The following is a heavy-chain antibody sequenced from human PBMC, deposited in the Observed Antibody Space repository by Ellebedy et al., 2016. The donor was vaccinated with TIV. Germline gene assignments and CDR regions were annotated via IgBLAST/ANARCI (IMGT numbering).Heavy chain of an antibody. V-gene: IGHV4-31*03. J-gene: IGHJ6*02. CDR1: GDSVTNTDYY. CDR2: IDFNGRT. CDR3: ARDGPYFYGFDV. Sequence: SETLSLXXTVSGDSVTNTDYYWNWIRQRPGKGLEWIGSIDFNGRTDYNPSLASRVIVSVDTSKNQFSLTVTSVTAADGAVYYCARDGPYFYGFDVWGQGTTVTVSS.